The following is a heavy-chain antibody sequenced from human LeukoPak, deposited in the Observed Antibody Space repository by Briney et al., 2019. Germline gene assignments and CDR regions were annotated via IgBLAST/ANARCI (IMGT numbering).Heavy chain of an antibody. D-gene: IGHD6-6*01. J-gene: IGHJ4*02. V-gene: IGHV3-23*01. CDR2: IYGSGGTT. Sequence: GGSLRLSCAAPGFTFSSYAMSWVRQAPGKGLEWVSNIYGSGGTTYYADSVKGRFTISRDNSKNTLYLQMNTLRAEYTAVYYCAKGIEYSSASPFDYWGQGTLVTVSS. CDR1: GFTFSSYA. CDR3: AKGIEYSSASPFDY.